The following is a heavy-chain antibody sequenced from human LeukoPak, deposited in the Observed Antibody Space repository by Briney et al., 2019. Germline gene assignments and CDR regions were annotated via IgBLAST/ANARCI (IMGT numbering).Heavy chain of an antibody. D-gene: IGHD3-22*01. V-gene: IGHV3-9*01. CDR1: GFTFDDYA. CDR3: ARFWGSSGYLGD. CDR2: ISWNSGSI. Sequence: QPGRSLRLSCAASGFTFDDYAMHWVRQAPGKGLEWVSGISWNSGSIGYADSVKGRFTISRDNARNSLYLQMNSLRAEDTAVYYCARFWGSSGYLGDWGQGTLVTVSS. J-gene: IGHJ4*02.